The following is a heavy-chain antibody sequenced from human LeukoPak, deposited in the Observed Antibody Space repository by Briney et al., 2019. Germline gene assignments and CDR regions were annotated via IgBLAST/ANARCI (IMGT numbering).Heavy chain of an antibody. CDR3: AKDIVAAGLFFDY. V-gene: IGHV3-11*01. CDR2: ISSSSSGSTT. D-gene: IGHD6-13*01. Sequence: GGSLRLSCAASGFSFSDYYMGWIRQAPGKGLDWVSFISSSSSGSTTYYADSVKGRFTISRDNAKNSLYLQMDSLRVEVTAVYYCAKDIVAAGLFFDYWGQGTPVTVSS. J-gene: IGHJ4*02. CDR1: GFSFSDYY.